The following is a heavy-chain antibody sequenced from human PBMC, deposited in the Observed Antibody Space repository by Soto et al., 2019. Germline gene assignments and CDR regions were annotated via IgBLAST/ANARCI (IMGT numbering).Heavy chain of an antibody. Sequence: PSETLSLTCTVSGDSISGYYWSWIRQPPGKGLEWIGYIYYSGSTNYNPSLKSRVTISVDTSKNQFSLNLSSVTAADTAVYYCASSNIAAAGFYYYGMDVWGRGTTVTVSS. CDR1: GDSISGYY. D-gene: IGHD6-13*01. CDR2: IYYSGST. CDR3: ASSNIAAAGFYYYGMDV. V-gene: IGHV4-59*01. J-gene: IGHJ6*02.